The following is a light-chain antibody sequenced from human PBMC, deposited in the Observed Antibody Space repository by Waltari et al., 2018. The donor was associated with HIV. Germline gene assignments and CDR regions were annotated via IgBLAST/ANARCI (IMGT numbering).Light chain of an antibody. CDR1: QMILYNSNNNNH. Sequence: DIVMTQSPDSLVVPLGQGATISCKPTQMILYNSNNNNHLAWYQQKPGKPPKLLIYWASPRESGVPDRSSGSGSATDFTLTVSSLQAEDVAVYYCQQYYSPPLTFCQGTKVEIK. CDR2: WAS. CDR3: QQYYSPPLT. J-gene: IGKJ1*01. V-gene: IGKV4-1*01.